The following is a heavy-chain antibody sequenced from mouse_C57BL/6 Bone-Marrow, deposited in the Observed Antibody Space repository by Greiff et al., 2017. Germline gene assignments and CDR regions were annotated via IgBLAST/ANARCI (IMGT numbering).Heavy chain of an antibody. J-gene: IGHJ1*03. V-gene: IGHV3-6*01. D-gene: IGHD4-1*01. Sequence: EVHLVESGPGLVKPSQSLSLTCSVTGYSITSGYYWNWIRQFPGNKLEWMGYISYDGSNNYNPSLKNRISITRDTSKNQFFLKLNSVTTEDTATYYCATANWDPYWYFDVWGTGTTVTVSS. CDR2: ISYDGSN. CDR1: GYSITSGYY. CDR3: ATANWDPYWYFDV.